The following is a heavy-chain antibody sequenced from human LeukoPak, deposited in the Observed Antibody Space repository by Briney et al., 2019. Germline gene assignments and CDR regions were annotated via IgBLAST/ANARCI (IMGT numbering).Heavy chain of an antibody. V-gene: IGHV3-7*01. CDR2: IKQDGSEK. D-gene: IGHD2-8*02. CDR3: ATGDYFDY. Sequence: QPGGSLRLSCAASGFTFSGYWMSWVRQAPGKGLEWVANIKQDGSEKYYVDSVKGRFTISRDNAKNSLYLQMNSLRAEDTAVYYCATGDYFDYWGQGTLVTVSS. J-gene: IGHJ4*02. CDR1: GFTFSGYW.